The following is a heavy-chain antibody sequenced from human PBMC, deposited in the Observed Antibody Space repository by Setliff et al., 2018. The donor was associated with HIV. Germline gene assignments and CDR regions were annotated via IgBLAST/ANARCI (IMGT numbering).Heavy chain of an antibody. Sequence: GESLTLSCAGVGFDLGDYAVTWVRQAPGKGLEWVSFIRSEEYGGTSAFAASVKGRFTISRDDTRGIAYLQMNSLQTEDTGVYYCAIDDSGYNYGGRGMDVWGQGTTVTVSS. V-gene: IGHV3-49*04. J-gene: IGHJ6*02. CDR2: IRSEEYGGTS. CDR1: GFDLGDYA. D-gene: IGHD4-17*01. CDR3: AIDDSGYNYGGRGMDV.